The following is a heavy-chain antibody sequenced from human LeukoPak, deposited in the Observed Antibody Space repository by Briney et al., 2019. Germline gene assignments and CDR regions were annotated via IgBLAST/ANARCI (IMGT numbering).Heavy chain of an antibody. J-gene: IGHJ4*02. D-gene: IGHD2-2*01. V-gene: IGHV5-51*01. CDR3: ARRAPGYCSSTSCPSSFDY. CDR1: GYSFTSYW. Sequence: GESPKISCKGSGYSFTSYWIGWVRQMPGKGLEWMGIIYPGDSDTRYSPSFQGQVTISADKSISTAYLQWSSLKASDTAMYYCARRAPGYCSSTSCPSSFDYWGQGTLVTVSS. CDR2: IYPGDSDT.